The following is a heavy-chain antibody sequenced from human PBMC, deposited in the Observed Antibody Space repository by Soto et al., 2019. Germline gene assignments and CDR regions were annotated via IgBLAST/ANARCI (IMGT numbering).Heavy chain of an antibody. CDR2: IYHSGST. J-gene: IGHJ6*02. CDR3: AGSGHYHNSGMDV. Sequence: QLQLQESGSGLVKPSQTLSLTCAVSGGTISSGGYSWSWIRQPPGKGLEWIGYIYHSGSTYYNPSLKRRVTISVDRTKNQFPLKLSSVTAADTAVYYCAGSGHYHNSGMDVWGQGTTVTVSS. D-gene: IGHD3-22*01. V-gene: IGHV4-30-2*01. CDR1: GGTISSGGYS.